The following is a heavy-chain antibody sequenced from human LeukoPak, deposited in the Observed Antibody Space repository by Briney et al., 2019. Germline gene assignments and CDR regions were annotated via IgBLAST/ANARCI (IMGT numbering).Heavy chain of an antibody. J-gene: IGHJ4*02. CDR3: ARGISQTSFDS. Sequence: ASVKVSCKASGYSFTGYYIHCVRQAPGQGLEWMGWINPNSGGTNYAQKFQGGVTMTRDTSITTAYMELSRLRSDDTAVYYCARGISQTSFDSWGQGTLVTVSS. CDR1: GYSFTGYY. CDR2: INPNSGGT. V-gene: IGHV1-2*02.